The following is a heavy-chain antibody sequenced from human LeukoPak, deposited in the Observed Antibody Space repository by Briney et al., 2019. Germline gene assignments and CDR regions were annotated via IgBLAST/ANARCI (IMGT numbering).Heavy chain of an antibody. Sequence: PGGSLRLSCAASGFTFSSYGMHWVRQAPGKGLEWVAFIRYDGSNKYYADSVKGRFTISRDNSKNTLYLQMNSLRAEDTAVYHCAKNPPSKDNYWGQGTLVTVSS. CDR2: IRYDGSNK. V-gene: IGHV3-30*02. J-gene: IGHJ4*02. CDR1: GFTFSSYG. CDR3: AKNPPSKDNY.